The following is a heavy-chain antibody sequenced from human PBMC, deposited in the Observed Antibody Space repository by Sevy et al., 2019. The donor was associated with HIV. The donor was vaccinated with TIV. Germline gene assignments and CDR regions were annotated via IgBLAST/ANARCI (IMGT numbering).Heavy chain of an antibody. J-gene: IGHJ3*02. CDR3: GRGAQWLGAFDI. Sequence: ASVKVSCKASGYTFTSYGISWVRQAPGQGLEWMGWISAYNGNTKHAQKLQGRVTMTTDTSTSTAYMVLRSLRSDDTAVYYCGRGAQWLGAFDIWGQGTMVTVSS. CDR1: GYTFTSYG. CDR2: ISAYNGNT. D-gene: IGHD6-19*01. V-gene: IGHV1-18*01.